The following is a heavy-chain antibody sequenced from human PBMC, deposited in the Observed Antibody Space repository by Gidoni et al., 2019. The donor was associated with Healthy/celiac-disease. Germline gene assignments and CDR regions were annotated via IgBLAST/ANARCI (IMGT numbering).Heavy chain of an antibody. J-gene: IGHJ2*01. CDR3: ARDGYSSGWGAASWYFDL. CDR1: GYTFTSYY. Sequence: QVQLVQSGAEVKKPGASVKVSCKASGYTFTSYYMHWVRQAPGQGLEWMGIINPSGGSTSYAQKFQGRVTMTRDTSTSTVYMELSSLRSEDTAVYYCARDGYSSGWGAASWYFDLWGRGTLVTVSS. V-gene: IGHV1-46*03. D-gene: IGHD6-19*01. CDR2: INPSGGST.